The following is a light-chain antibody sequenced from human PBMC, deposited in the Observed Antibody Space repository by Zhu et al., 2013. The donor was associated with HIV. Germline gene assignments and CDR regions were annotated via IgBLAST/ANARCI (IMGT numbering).Light chain of an antibody. J-gene: IGKJ4*01. CDR1: QDISNT. CDR3: QHFSSYPLT. CDR2: AAS. V-gene: IGKV1-13*02. Sequence: AIQLTQSPSSLSASIGDRVTVTCRASQDISNTLAWYQQKPGKPPKLLIYAASTLESGVPSRFGGSGSGTDFTLTISSLQPEDFATYYCQHFSSYPLTFGGGTKVEIK.